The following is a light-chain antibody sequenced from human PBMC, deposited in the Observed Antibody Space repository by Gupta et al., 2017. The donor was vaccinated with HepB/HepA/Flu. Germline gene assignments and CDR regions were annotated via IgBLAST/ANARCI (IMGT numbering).Light chain of an antibody. Sequence: DIQMTQSPSTLSASVGDRITITCRSSQNIDNFLAWYQQKPGKAPKFLIYRASTLGSGVQSSFSGSGSGTEFTLTISSLQPEDSATYYCQQYKSYPVTFGGGTKVEIK. J-gene: IGKJ4*01. V-gene: IGKV1-5*03. CDR2: RAS. CDR1: QNIDNF. CDR3: QQYKSYPVT.